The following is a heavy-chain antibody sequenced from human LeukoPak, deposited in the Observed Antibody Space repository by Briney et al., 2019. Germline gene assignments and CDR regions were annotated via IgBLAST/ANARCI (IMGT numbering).Heavy chain of an antibody. D-gene: IGHD3-9*01. CDR3: ARDVDDDILTGYYSY. Sequence: GASVKVSCKASGYTFTSYYMHWVRQAPGQGLEWMGIINPSGGSTSYAQKFQGRVTMTRDMSTSTVYMELSSLRSEDTAVYYCARDVDDDILTGYYSYWGQGTLVTVSS. CDR2: INPSGGST. CDR1: GYTFTSYY. V-gene: IGHV1-46*01. J-gene: IGHJ4*02.